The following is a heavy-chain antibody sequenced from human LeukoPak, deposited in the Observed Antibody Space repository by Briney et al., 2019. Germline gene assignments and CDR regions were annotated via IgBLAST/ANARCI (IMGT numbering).Heavy chain of an antibody. Sequence: PGGSLRLSCAASGFTFSSYWTSWVRQAPGKGLEWVANIKQDGSGKYYVDSVKGRFTISRDNAKNSLYLQMNSLRAEDTAVYYCARRYADFDYWGQGTLVTVSS. J-gene: IGHJ4*02. CDR2: IKQDGSGK. D-gene: IGHD1-1*01. V-gene: IGHV3-7*01. CDR1: GFTFSSYW. CDR3: ARRYADFDY.